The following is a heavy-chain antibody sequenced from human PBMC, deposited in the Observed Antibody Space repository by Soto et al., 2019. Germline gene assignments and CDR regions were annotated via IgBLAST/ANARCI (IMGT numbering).Heavy chain of an antibody. CDR3: ARHGRRDYYGMDV. CDR1: GFTFSSYS. D-gene: IGHD6-25*01. V-gene: IGHV3-21*01. CDR2: ISSSSSYI. J-gene: IGHJ6*02. Sequence: PGGSLRLSCAASGFTFSSYSMNWVRQAPGKGLEWVSSISSSSSYIYYADSVKGRFTISRDNAKNSLYLQMNSLRAEDTAVYYCARHGRRDYYGMDVWGQGTTVTVSS.